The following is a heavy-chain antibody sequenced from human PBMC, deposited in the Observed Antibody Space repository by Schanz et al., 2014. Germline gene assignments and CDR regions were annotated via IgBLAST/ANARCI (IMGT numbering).Heavy chain of an antibody. CDR2: ILYDGSKT. V-gene: IGHV3-30*04. CDR3: AREEGYGYGPGAFDI. CDR1: GFSFSTYA. D-gene: IGHD5-18*01. Sequence: QVQLVESGGGVVQPGRSLRLSCAASGFSFSTYAMHWVRQAPGKGLEWVAVILYDGSKTYYADSVKGRFTISRDNSKNXLSLQMNSLRAEDTAVYYCAREEGYGYGPGAFDIWGQGTMVTVSS. J-gene: IGHJ3*02.